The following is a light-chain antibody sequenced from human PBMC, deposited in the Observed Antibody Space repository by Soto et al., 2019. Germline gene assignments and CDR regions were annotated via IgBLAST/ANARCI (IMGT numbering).Light chain of an antibody. V-gene: IGLV2-14*01. J-gene: IGLJ1*01. CDR1: SSDVGGYSY. CDR3: SSYTSSSTLNV. CDR2: DVS. Sequence: QSALTQPASVSGSPGQSITISCTGTSSDVGGYSYVSWYQQHPGKAPKPMIYDVSNRPSGVSNRFSGSKSGNTASLTISGLQAEDEADYYCSSYTSSSTLNVFGTGTKVTV.